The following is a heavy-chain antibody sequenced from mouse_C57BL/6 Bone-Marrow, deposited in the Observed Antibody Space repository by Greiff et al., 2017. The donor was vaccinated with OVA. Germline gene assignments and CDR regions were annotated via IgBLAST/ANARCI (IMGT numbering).Heavy chain of an antibody. J-gene: IGHJ1*03. D-gene: IGHD2-3*01. CDR1: GYAFSSSW. CDR3: ASFDGYYWYFDV. V-gene: IGHV1-82*01. CDR2: IYPGDGDT. Sequence: VKLMESGPELVKPGASVKISCKASGYAFSSSWMNWVKQRPGKGIEWIGRIYPGDGDTNYNGKFKGKATLTADKSSSPAYMQLISLTSEDSAVYFCASFDGYYWYFDVWGTGTTVTVSS.